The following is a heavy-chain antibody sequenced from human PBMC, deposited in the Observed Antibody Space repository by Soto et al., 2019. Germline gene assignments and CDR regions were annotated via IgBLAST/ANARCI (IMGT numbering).Heavy chain of an antibody. CDR3: ARAPMRGVAVAGTGNYFDY. CDR1: GGSFSGYY. Sequence: SETLSLTCAVYGGSFSGYYWSWIRQPPGKGLEWIGEINHSGSTNYNPSLKSRVTISVDTSKNQFSLKLSSVTAADTAVYYCARAPMRGVAVAGTGNYFDYWGQGTLVTVSS. V-gene: IGHV4-34*01. J-gene: IGHJ4*02. CDR2: INHSGST. D-gene: IGHD6-19*01.